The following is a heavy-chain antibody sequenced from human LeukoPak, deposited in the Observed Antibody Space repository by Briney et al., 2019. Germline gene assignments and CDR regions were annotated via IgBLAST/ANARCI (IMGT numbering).Heavy chain of an antibody. J-gene: IGHJ4*02. CDR1: GGSISSSSYY. CDR2: IYYSGST. CDR3: ARARYSAFDY. D-gene: IGHD3-10*01. Sequence: SETLSLTCTVSGGSISSSSYYWGWIRQPPGKGLEWIGSIYYSGSTYYNPSLKSRVTISVDTSKNQFSLKLSSVTAADTAVYYCARARYSAFDYWGQGTLVTVSS. V-gene: IGHV4-39*07.